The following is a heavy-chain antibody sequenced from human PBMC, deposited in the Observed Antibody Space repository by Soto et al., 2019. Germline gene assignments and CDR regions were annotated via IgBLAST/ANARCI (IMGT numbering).Heavy chain of an antibody. J-gene: IGHJ2*01. CDR3: ARGNHRGLQLWYFDL. D-gene: IGHD4-4*01. CDR2: IIPIFGTV. V-gene: IGHV1-69*12. CDR1: GGTFSSYT. Sequence: QVQLVQSGAEVKKPGSSVTVSCKASGGTFSSYTISWVRQAPGQGLEWMGGIIPIFGTVNYAQKFQGRVTITADESTSTAYMELSSLRSEDTAVYYCARGNHRGLQLWYFDLWGRGTLVTVSS.